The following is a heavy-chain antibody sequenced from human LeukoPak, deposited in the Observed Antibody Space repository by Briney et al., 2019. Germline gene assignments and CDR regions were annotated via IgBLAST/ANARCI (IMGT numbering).Heavy chain of an antibody. V-gene: IGHV1-24*01. D-gene: IGHD3-3*01. Sequence: GASVKVSCKVSGYTLTELSMHWVRQAPGKGLEWMGGFDPEDGETIYAQKFQGRVTMTEDTSTDTAYMELSSLRSEDTAVYYCARSRDFWSGYSHNYYGMDVWGQGTTVTVSS. CDR3: ARSRDFWSGYSHNYYGMDV. CDR2: FDPEDGET. CDR1: GYTLTELS. J-gene: IGHJ6*02.